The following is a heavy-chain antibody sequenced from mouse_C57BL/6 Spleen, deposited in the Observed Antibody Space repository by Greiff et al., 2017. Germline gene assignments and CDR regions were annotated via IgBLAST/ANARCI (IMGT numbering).Heavy chain of an antibody. V-gene: IGHV5-9-1*02. CDR3: TREYGNYVPYAMDY. CDR2: ISSGGDYI. J-gene: IGHJ4*01. D-gene: IGHD2-1*01. Sequence: EVMLVESGEGLVKPGGSLKLSCAASGFTFSSYAMSWVRQTPEKRLEWVAYISSGGDYIYYADTVKGRFTISRDNARNTLYLQMSSLKSEDTAMYYCTREYGNYVPYAMDYWGQGTSVTVSS. CDR1: GFTFSSYA.